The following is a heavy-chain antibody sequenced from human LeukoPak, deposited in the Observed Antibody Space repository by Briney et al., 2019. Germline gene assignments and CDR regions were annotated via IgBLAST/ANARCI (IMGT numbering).Heavy chain of an antibody. V-gene: IGHV3-9*01. CDR3: AKEYYYDSNPIDY. CDR1: GFTFDDYA. CDR2: ISWNSGSI. D-gene: IGHD3-22*01. Sequence: GGSLRLSCAASGFTFDDYAMHWVRQAPGKGLEWVSGISWNSGSIGYADSVKGRFTISRDNAKNSLYLQMNSLRAEDTALYYCAKEYYYDSNPIDYWGQGTLVTVSS. J-gene: IGHJ4*02.